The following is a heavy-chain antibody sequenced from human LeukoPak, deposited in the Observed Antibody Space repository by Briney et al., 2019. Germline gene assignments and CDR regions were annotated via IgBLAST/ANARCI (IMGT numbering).Heavy chain of an antibody. CDR1: GYTFTGYY. Sequence: ASVKVSCKASGYTFTGYYMHWVRQAPGQGLEWMGWINPNSGGTNYAQKFQGRVTMTRDTSISTAYMELSRLRSDDTAVYYCARPSYYYDSSGYYYGWGQGTLVTVSS. CDR2: INPNSGGT. J-gene: IGHJ4*02. D-gene: IGHD3-22*01. CDR3: ARPSYYYDSSGYYYG. V-gene: IGHV1-2*02.